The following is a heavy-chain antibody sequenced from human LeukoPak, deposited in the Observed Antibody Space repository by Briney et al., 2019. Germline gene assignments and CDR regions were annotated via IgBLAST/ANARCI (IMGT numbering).Heavy chain of an antibody. Sequence: SVKVSCKASGGTFSSYAISWVRQAPGQGLEWMGGIIPIFGTANYAQKFQGRVTITTDESTSTAYMELSSLRSEDTAVYYCARVGHSSSGPFVYWGQGTLVSVSS. V-gene: IGHV1-69*05. J-gene: IGHJ4*02. CDR3: ARVGHSSSGPFVY. D-gene: IGHD6-13*01. CDR2: IIPIFGTA. CDR1: GGTFSSYA.